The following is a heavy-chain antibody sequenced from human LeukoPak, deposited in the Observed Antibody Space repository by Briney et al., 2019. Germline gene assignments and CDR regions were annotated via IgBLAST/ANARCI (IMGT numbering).Heavy chain of an antibody. D-gene: IGHD1-1*01. CDR1: GDSITSYF. V-gene: IGHV4-59*01. CDR2: IFYSGIT. CDR3: ARDLGTFDP. J-gene: IGHJ5*02. Sequence: SETLSLTCTVSGDSITSYFWSWIRQPPGKGLEWVGYIFYSGITNYNPSLKSRVTISVDTSKNQFSLKLSSVTAADTAVYYCARDLGTFDPWGQGTLVTVSS.